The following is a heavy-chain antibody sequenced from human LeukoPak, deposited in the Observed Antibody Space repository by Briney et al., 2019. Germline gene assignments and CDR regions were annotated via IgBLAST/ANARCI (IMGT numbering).Heavy chain of an antibody. D-gene: IGHD3-22*01. CDR3: ARPYYYDSSGYYQ. J-gene: IGHJ4*02. CDR2: IYPGDSDT. V-gene: IGHV5-51*01. Sequence: GESLKISCKGSGYRFTSYWIGWVRQMPGKGLEWMGIIYPGDSDTRYSPSFQGQVTISADKSISTAYLQWSSLKASDTAMYYCARPYYYDSSGYYQWGQGTLVTVSS. CDR1: GYRFTSYW.